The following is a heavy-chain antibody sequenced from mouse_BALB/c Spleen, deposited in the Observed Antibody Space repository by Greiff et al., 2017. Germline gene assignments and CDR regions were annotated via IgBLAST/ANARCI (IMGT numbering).Heavy chain of an antibody. CDR2: ISSGGSYT. Sequence: EVQLVESGGGLVKPGGSLKLSCAASGFTFSSYAMSWVRQSPEKRLEWVAEISSGGSYTYYPDTVTGRFTISRDNAKNTLYLEMSSLRSEDTAMYYCARDDYGKGFDYWGQGTTRTVSS. CDR1: GFTFSSYA. V-gene: IGHV5-9-4*01. CDR3: ARDDYGKGFDY. J-gene: IGHJ2*01. D-gene: IGHD1-1*01.